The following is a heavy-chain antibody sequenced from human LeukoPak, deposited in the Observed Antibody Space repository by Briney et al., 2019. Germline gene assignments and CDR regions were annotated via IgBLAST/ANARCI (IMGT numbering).Heavy chain of an antibody. CDR2: IFYSGST. D-gene: IGHD3-3*01. Sequence: SETLSLTCTVSGGSISSYCWSWIRQPPGKGLEWIGYIFYSGSTNYNPSLKSRVTISVDTSKNQFSLKLSSVTAADTAVYYCVRSDDFWSGYYGYWGQGTLVTVSS. CDR1: GGSISSYC. V-gene: IGHV4-59*01. CDR3: VRSDDFWSGYYGY. J-gene: IGHJ4*02.